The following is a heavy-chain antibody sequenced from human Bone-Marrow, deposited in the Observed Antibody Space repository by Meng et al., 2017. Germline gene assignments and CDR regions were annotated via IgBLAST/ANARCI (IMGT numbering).Heavy chain of an antibody. D-gene: IGHD6-13*01. V-gene: IGHV4-38-2*01. CDR1: GYSISSGYY. J-gene: IGHJ4*02. Sequence: SETLSLTCAVSGYSISSGYYWGWIRQPPGKGLEWIGSIYHSGSTNYNPSLKSRVTMSVDTSKNQFSLKLSSVTAADTAVYYCARGLDEQLVLPVLFDYWGQGKLVTVSS. CDR3: ARGLDEQLVLPVLFDY. CDR2: IYHSGST.